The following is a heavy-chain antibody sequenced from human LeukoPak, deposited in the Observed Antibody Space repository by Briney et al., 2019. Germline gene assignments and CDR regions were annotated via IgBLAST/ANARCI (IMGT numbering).Heavy chain of an antibody. V-gene: IGHV1-69*13. J-gene: IGHJ4*02. CDR1: GGTLSRSA. CDR3: ARRNGYNYGGGFDY. D-gene: IGHD5-24*01. CDR2: ITPTLGTK. Sequence: GASVKVSCKASGGTLSRSAISWVRQAPGQGLEWMGGITPTLGTKDYAQKFQGRVTITADEATSTVYMELSSLISEDTAVYYCARRNGYNYGGGFDYWGQGTLVTVSS.